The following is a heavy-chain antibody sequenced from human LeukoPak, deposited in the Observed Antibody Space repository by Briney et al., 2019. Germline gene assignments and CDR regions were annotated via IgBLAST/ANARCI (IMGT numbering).Heavy chain of an antibody. CDR1: GYTFTGYY. D-gene: IGHD6-19*01. Sequence: ASVKVSCKASGYTFTGYYMHWVRQAPGQGLEWMGWINPNSGGTNYAQKFQGWVTMTRDTSISTAYMELSRLRSDDTAVYYCARESWGPYSSGPRDAFDIWGQGTMVTVSS. CDR2: INPNSGGT. V-gene: IGHV1-2*04. J-gene: IGHJ3*02. CDR3: ARESWGPYSSGPRDAFDI.